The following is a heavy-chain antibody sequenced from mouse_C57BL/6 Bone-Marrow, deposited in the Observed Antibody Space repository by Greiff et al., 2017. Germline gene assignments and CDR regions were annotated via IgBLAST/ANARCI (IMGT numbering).Heavy chain of an antibody. J-gene: IGHJ3*01. CDR1: GYTFTSYW. D-gene: IGHD2-4*01. V-gene: IGHV1-7*01. CDR2: INPSSGST. CDR3: ARCGRLPFAY. Sequence: VQRVESGAELAKPGASVKLSCKASGYTFTSYWMHWVKQRPGQGLEWIGYINPSSGSTKSNQKFKDKATLTAEKSSSTAYMQLSSLTYEDSAVYYCARCGRLPFAYWGQGTLVTVSA.